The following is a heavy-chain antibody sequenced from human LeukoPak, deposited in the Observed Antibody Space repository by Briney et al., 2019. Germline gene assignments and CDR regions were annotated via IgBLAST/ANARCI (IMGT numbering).Heavy chain of an antibody. Sequence: GGSLRLSCAASGFTFSSYEMNWVRQAPGKGLEWVSYISSSGSTIYYADSVKGRFTISRDNAKNSLYLQMNSLRAEDTAVYYCARVVSSSLYYYYGMDVWGKGTTVTVSS. CDR3: ARVVSSSLYYYYGMDV. D-gene: IGHD6-13*01. CDR1: GFTFSSYE. CDR2: ISSSGSTI. V-gene: IGHV3-48*03. J-gene: IGHJ6*04.